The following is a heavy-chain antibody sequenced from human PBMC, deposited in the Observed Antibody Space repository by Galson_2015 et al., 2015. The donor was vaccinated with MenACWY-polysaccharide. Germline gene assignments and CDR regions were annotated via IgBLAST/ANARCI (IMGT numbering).Heavy chain of an antibody. J-gene: IGHJ4*02. CDR3: ARGPYTNACYSGTDS. Sequence: SVKVSCKASGYTFTSFAMHWVRQAPGRRPEWMGWVHTGNGDTKYSEKFQGRVTITRDTSATTAYMELRSLRSEDTAVYYCARGPYTNACYSGTDSWGQGTLVTVSS. V-gene: IGHV1-3*04. CDR1: GYTFTSFA. D-gene: IGHD2-21*02. CDR2: VHTGNGDT.